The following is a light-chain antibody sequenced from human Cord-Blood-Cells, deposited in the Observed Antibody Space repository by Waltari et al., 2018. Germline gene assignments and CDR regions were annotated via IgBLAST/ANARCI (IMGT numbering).Light chain of an antibody. Sequence: DIQMTQSPSSLSASVGDRVTITCRASQSISSYLNWYQQKPGKAPKLLIYAASSLQSGVPSRFSGSGSGTDFTLTISSLQPEAFATYYCQQSYSTVFGHGTKVDIK. V-gene: IGKV1-39*01. CDR3: QQSYSTV. J-gene: IGKJ3*01. CDR1: QSISSY. CDR2: AAS.